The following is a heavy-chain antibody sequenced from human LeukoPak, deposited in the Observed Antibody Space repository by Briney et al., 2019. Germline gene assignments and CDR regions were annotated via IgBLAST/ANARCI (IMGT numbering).Heavy chain of an antibody. CDR3: ARAYCSSTSCYYYCCGMDV. J-gene: IGHJ6*02. CDR1: GYTFTGYY. D-gene: IGHD2-2*01. V-gene: IGHV1-2*02. Sequence: ASVKVSCKASGYTFTGYYMHWVRQAPGQGLEWMGWINPNSGGTNYAQKFQGRVTMTRDTSISTAYMELSRLRSDDTAVYYCARAYCSSTSCYYYCCGMDVWGQGTTVTVSS. CDR2: INPNSGGT.